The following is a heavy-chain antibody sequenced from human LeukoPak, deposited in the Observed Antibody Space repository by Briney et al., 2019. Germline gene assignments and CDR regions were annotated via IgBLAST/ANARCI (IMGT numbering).Heavy chain of an antibody. D-gene: IGHD2-2*01. CDR1: GGSISSYY. CDR3: ARRYCSSTSCWFDP. J-gene: IGHJ5*02. Sequence: ASETLSLTCTVSGGSISSYYWSWIRQPPGKGLEWIGYIYYSGSTNYNPSHKSRVTMSVDTSKNQFSLKLSSVTAADTAVYYCARRYCSSTSCWFDPWGQGTLVTVSS. CDR2: IYYSGST. V-gene: IGHV4-59*08.